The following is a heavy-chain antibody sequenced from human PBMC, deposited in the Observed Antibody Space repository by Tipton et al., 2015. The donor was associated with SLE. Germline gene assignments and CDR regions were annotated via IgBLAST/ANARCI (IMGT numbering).Heavy chain of an antibody. CDR1: GFTFSSYG. CDR2: IWYDGINK. V-gene: IGHV3-33*01. D-gene: IGHD4-17*01. J-gene: IGHJ4*02. CDR3: ATTTTMTNYIDY. Sequence: SLRLSCAASGFTFSSYGMRWVRQAPGKGLEWLSVIWYDGINKFYADSVKGRFTISRDNSKNTLYLQMNSLRGEDTAVYYCATTTTMTNYIDYWGQGTLVTVSS.